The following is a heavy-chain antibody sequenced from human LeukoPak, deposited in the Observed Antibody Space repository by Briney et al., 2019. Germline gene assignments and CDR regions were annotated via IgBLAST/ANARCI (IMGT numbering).Heavy chain of an antibody. Sequence: GGSLRLSCAASGFTFSSYSMNWVRQAPGKGLEWVSSISTSSSYLYYADSVKGRFTISRDNAKNSLYLQMSSLRAEDTAVYYCARESGSYAGIDYWGQGTLVTVSS. CDR1: GFTFSSYS. CDR2: ISTSSSYL. J-gene: IGHJ4*02. V-gene: IGHV3-21*01. CDR3: ARESGSYAGIDY. D-gene: IGHD1-26*01.